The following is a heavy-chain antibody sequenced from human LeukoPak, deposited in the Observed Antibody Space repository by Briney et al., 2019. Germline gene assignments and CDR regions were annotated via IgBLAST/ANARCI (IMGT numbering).Heavy chain of an antibody. V-gene: IGHV3-48*03. CDR2: ISSSGSTT. CDR1: GFTFSNYE. J-gene: IGHJ4*02. CDR3: ARMFEF. Sequence: PGGSLRLSCVASGFTFSNYEMNWVRQAPGKGLEWVPYISSSGSTTYYADSVKGRFTISRDNAKNSLFLQMNSLRAEDTAVYFCARMFEFWGQGTLVTVSS.